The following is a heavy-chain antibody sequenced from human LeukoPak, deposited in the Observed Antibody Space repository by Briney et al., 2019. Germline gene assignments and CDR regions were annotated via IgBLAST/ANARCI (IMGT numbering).Heavy chain of an antibody. J-gene: IGHJ4*02. Sequence: PSETLSLTCTVSGGSISNYYWSWIRQPPGKGLEWVGYVYSSGKTNYNPSLKGRATMSADTSKNQFSLKLSSATAADTAVYYCARDHYYNSSGYTFGYWGQGTLVTVSS. CDR3: ARDHYYNSSGYTFGY. CDR1: GGSISNYY. CDR2: VYSSGKT. D-gene: IGHD3-22*01. V-gene: IGHV4-59*01.